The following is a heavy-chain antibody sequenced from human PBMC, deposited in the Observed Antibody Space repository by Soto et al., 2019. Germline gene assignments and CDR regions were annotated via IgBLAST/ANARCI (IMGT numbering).Heavy chain of an antibody. D-gene: IGHD4-17*01. CDR1: GFTFSSYG. V-gene: IGHV3-30*18. J-gene: IGHJ4*02. CDR2: ISYDGSNK. CDR3: AKTTGRNYFDY. Sequence: PGGSLRLSCAASGFTFSSYGMHWVRQAPGKGLEWVAVISYDGSNKYYADSVKGRFTISRDNSKNTLYLQMNSLRAEDTAVYYCAKTTGRNYFDYWGQGTLVTVSS.